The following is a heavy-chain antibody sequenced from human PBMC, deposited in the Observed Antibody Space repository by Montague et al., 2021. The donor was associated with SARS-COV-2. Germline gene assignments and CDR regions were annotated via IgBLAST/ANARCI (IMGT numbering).Heavy chain of an antibody. J-gene: IGHJ4*02. CDR1: GDSVWSNTAA. Sequence: CAMSGDSVWSNTAAWNWIRQSPSGGLQWLGRTNYRFKWTSDYATSVEGRISIDPDTSKNQFFLHLRSVAPEDAGVYYCVRDTGSAQAGFDAWGQGTLVTVSS. V-gene: IGHV6-1*01. CDR3: VRDTGSAQAGFDA. D-gene: IGHD4-17*01. CDR2: TNYRFKWTS.